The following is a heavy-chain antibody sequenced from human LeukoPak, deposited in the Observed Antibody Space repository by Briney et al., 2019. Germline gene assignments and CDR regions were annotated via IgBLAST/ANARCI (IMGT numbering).Heavy chain of an antibody. J-gene: IGHJ4*02. CDR2: IYASGVN. CDR3: ASYSISYYYDSSGYPLPPSYFDY. CDR1: GASITSESYY. D-gene: IGHD3-22*01. V-gene: IGHV4-61*02. Sequence: SQTLSLTCSVSGASITSESYYWTWVRQPAGRGLEWIGRIYASGVNSYNPSLKTRLTISLDTSKNQFSLKLSSVTAADTAVYYCASYSISYYYDSSGYPLPPSYFDYWGQGTLVTVSS.